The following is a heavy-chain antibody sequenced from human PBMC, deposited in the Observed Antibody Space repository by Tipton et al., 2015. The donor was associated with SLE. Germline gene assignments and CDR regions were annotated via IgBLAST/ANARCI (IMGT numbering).Heavy chain of an antibody. CDR2: IIPILGIA. J-gene: IGHJ4*02. D-gene: IGHD6-19*01. CDR3: ARGELAVALY. Sequence: QSGPEVKKPGSSLKVSCKASGGTFRSYPIRLVRQAPGQGLEWLGRIIPILGIANYAQKFQGRVTITADKSTSTAYMELSSLRSEDTAVYYCARGELAVALYGGQGTLVTVSS. V-gene: IGHV1-69*04. CDR1: GGTFRSYP.